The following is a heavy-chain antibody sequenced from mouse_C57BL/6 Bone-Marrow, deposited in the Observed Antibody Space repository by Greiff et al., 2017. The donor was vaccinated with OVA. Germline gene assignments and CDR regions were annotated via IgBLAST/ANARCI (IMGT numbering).Heavy chain of an antibody. CDR3: ARWDY. CDR1: GYTFTSYG. J-gene: IGHJ2*01. Sequence: QVQLKQSGAELARPGASVKLSCKASGYTFTSYGISWVKQRTGQGLEWIGEIYPRSGNTYYNEKFKGKATLTADKSSSTAYMELRSLTSEDSAVYFFARWDYWGQGTTLTVSS. CDR2: IYPRSGNT. V-gene: IGHV1-81*01.